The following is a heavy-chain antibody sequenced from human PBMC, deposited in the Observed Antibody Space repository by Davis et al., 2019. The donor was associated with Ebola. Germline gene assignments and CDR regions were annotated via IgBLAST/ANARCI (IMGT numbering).Heavy chain of an antibody. CDR3: ARSSGSYYDAFDI. CDR2: ISAYNGNT. J-gene: IGHJ3*02. CDR1: GGTFSSYA. D-gene: IGHD1-26*01. Sequence: ASVKVSCKASGGTFSSYAISWVRQAPGQGLEWMGWISAYNGNTNYAQKLQGRVTMTTDTSTSTAYMELRSLRSDDTAVYYCARSSGSYYDAFDIWGQGTMVTVFS. V-gene: IGHV1-18*01.